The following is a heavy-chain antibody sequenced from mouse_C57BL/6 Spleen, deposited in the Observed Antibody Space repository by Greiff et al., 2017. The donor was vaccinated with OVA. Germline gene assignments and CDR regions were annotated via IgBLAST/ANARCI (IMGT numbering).Heavy chain of an antibody. CDR1: GFTFSSYA. J-gene: IGHJ3*01. CDR2: ISSGGDYI. CDR3: TREGLRRFAY. D-gene: IGHD1-1*01. V-gene: IGHV5-9-1*02. Sequence: EVKVEESGEGLVKPGGSLKLSCAASGFTFSSYAMSWVRQTPEKRLEWVAYISSGGDYIYYADTVKGRFTISRDNARNTLYLQMSSLKSEDTAMYYCTREGLRRFAYWGQGTLVTVSA.